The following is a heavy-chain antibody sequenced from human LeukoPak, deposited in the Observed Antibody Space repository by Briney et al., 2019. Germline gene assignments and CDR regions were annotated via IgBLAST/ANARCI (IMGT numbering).Heavy chain of an antibody. D-gene: IGHD3-10*01. Sequence: ASVKVSCKASGYTFTSYGISWVRQAPGQGLEWMGWISAYNGNTNYAQKLQGRVTMTTDTSTSTAYMELRSLRSDDTAVYYCARRRRFGEPIGPYRYYYYYYMDVWGKGTTVTISS. CDR1: GYTFTSYG. J-gene: IGHJ6*03. CDR2: ISAYNGNT. V-gene: IGHV1-18*01. CDR3: ARRRRFGEPIGPYRYYYYYYMDV.